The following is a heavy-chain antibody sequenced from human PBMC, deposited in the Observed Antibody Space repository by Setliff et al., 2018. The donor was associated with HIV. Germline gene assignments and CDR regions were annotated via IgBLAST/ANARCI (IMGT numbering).Heavy chain of an antibody. J-gene: IGHJ6*03. CDR3: VKGGSVTGPYFYFMDV. Sequence: SLRLPCEGSGFNFENSIMHWVRQVPGQGLEWISGIFCHNGYLGYMDSTRGRFSISRDNVRNSLYLQIDSLTTEDTALYYCVKGGSVTGPYFYFMDVWGKGTTVTVS. CDR2: IFCHNGYL. D-gene: IGHD6-19*01. CDR1: GFNFENSI. V-gene: IGHV3-9*01.